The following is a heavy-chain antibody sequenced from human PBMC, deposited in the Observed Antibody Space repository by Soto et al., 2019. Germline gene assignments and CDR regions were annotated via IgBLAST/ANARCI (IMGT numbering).Heavy chain of an antibody. V-gene: IGHV1-24*01. CDR3: ATVPPYCSGGSCYRPPPFFDY. J-gene: IGHJ4*02. D-gene: IGHD2-15*01. CDR1: GYTLTELS. CDR2: FDPEDGET. Sequence: GASVKVSCKVSGYTLTELSMHWVRQAPGKGLEWMGGFDPEDGETIYAQKFQGRVTMTEDTSTDTAYMELSSLRSEDTAVYYCATVPPYCSGGSCYRPPPFFDYWGQGTLVTVS.